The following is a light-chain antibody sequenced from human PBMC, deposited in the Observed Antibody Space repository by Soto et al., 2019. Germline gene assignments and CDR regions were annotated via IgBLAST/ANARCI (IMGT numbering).Light chain of an antibody. J-gene: IGLJ2*01. V-gene: IGLV1-51*01. CDR2: DNS. Sequence: QSVLTQPPSMSAAPGQKVTITCSGSSSNVGNNFVSWYQQLPGTAPKLLIFDNSQRPSGIPDRFFGSKSGTSATLAITGPQTGDVAVYYCGTWDTKLNAVVFGGGTKLTVL. CDR1: SSNVGNNF. CDR3: GTWDTKLNAVV.